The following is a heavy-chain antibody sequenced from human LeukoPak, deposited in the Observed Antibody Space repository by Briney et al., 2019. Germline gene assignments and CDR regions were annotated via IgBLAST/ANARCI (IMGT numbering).Heavy chain of an antibody. CDR1: GYTFTSYD. J-gene: IGHJ4*02. CDR2: MNPNSGNT. CDR3: ARSRGVRGYVDY. D-gene: IGHD2-8*01. Sequence: ASVKVSCKASGYTFTSYDINWVRQATGQGLEWMGWMNPNSGNTGYAQKFQGRVTMTRNTSISTAYMELSSLRSEDTAVYYCARSRGVRGYVDYWGQGTLVAVSS. V-gene: IGHV1-8*01.